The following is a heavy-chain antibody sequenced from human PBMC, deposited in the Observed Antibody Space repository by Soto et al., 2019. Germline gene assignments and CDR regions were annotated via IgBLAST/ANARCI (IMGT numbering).Heavy chain of an antibody. J-gene: IGHJ4*02. Sequence: EVQLLESGGGLVQPGGSLRLSCTASAFSFGSKAMSWVRQAPGKGLEWVSAISGSGSSTSYADSVKGRFTISRDNSENTLFLQMNSLRAEDTAVYHCAKDRGSLVDTGSLDCWGQGTLITVSS. CDR3: AKDRGSLVDTGSLDC. CDR1: AFSFGSKA. CDR2: ISGSGSST. V-gene: IGHV3-23*01. D-gene: IGHD5-18*01.